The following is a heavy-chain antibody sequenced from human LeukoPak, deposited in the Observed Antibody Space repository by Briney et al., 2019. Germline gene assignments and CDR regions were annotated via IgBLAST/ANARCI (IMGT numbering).Heavy chain of an antibody. CDR3: ATVGYSYGYFFDY. D-gene: IGHD5-18*01. CDR2: FDPEDGET. Sequence: GASVKVSCKVSGYTLTELSMHWVRQAPGKGLEWMGGFDPEDGETIYAQKFQGRVTMTEDTSTDTAHMELSSLRSEDTAVYYCATVGYSYGYFFDYWGQGTLVTVSS. CDR1: GYTLTELS. J-gene: IGHJ4*02. V-gene: IGHV1-24*01.